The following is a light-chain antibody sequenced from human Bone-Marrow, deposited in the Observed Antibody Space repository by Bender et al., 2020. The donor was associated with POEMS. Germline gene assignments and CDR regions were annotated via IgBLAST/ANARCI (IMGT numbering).Light chain of an antibody. Sequence: QSALTQPASVSGSPGQSITISCTGTSSDVGKYSFVSWYQQHPGKAPKVMIYEVSERPSGVSHRFSGSKSGNTASLTVSGLQAEDEADYYCSSYAGSNTLVFGGGTKLTVL. CDR2: EVS. CDR3: SSYAGSNTLV. CDR1: SSDVGKYSF. J-gene: IGLJ2*01. V-gene: IGLV2-23*02.